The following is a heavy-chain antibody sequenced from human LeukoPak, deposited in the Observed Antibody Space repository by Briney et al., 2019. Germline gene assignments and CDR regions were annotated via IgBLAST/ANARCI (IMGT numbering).Heavy chain of an antibody. CDR1: GGSISSYY. Sequence: SETLSLTCTVSGGSISSYYWSWIRQPPGKGLEWIGYIYYSGSTNYNPSLKSRVTISVDTSKNQFSLKLSSVTAADTAVYYCASYEVGATYFDYWGQGTLVTVSS. V-gene: IGHV4-59*01. CDR3: ASYEVGATYFDY. CDR2: IYYSGST. D-gene: IGHD1-26*01. J-gene: IGHJ4*02.